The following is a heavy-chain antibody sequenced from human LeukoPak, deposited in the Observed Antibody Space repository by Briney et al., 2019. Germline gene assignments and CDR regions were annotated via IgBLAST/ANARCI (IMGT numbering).Heavy chain of an antibody. V-gene: IGHV1-2*02. CDR3: ARDDSSGYYYEGAFYDY. Sequence: ASVKVSRKASGYTFTGYYMHWVRQAPGQGLEWMGWINPNSGGTNYAQKFQGRVTLTRDTSISTAYMELSRLRSDDTAVYYCARDDSSGYYYEGAFYDYWGQGTLVTVSS. CDR2: INPNSGGT. CDR1: GYTFTGYY. J-gene: IGHJ4*02. D-gene: IGHD3-22*01.